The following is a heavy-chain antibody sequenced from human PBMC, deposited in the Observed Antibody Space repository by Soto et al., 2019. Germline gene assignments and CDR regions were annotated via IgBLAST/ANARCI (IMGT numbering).Heavy chain of an antibody. Sequence: EVQLLESGGGLVQPGGSLRLSCAASGFTFSSYAMSWFRQAPGKGLEWVSALSGSGGSTYYADSVKGRFTISRDNSKNTLYLQMNSLRAEDTAVYYCAKIPHSSIWYLDAFDIWGQGTMVTVSS. CDR3: AKIPHSSIWYLDAFDI. CDR1: GFTFSSYA. D-gene: IGHD6-13*01. V-gene: IGHV3-23*01. CDR2: LSGSGGST. J-gene: IGHJ3*02.